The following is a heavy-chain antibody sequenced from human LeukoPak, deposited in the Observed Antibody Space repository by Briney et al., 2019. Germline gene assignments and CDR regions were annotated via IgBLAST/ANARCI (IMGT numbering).Heavy chain of an antibody. D-gene: IGHD6-6*01. J-gene: IGHJ6*03. CDR3: ARLRSSIAARRGYYYYMDV. CDR1: AGSNRSYY. V-gene: IGHV4-59*01. Sequence: SETLSLTCTVSAGSNRSYYWCWLQPPPVQGRERTWHIYYSWCTHYNPPLHSRVTIAVDTSKNQFSLKLSSVTAADTAVYYCARLRSSIAARRGYYYYMDVWGKGTTVTVSS. CDR2: IYYSWCT.